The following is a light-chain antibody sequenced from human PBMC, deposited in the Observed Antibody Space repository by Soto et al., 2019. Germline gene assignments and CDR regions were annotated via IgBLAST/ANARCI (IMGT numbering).Light chain of an antibody. Sequence: DVQMTQSPSTLSASVGARVNIICRASQSIGTWLAWHQQKPGKAPNLLMFDASTLHTGVPSRFSGSGDGTEFTLSISSLQPDDSAIYFCRQYKTYTFGRGTRLEIK. CDR3: RQYKTYT. J-gene: IGKJ5*01. CDR2: DAS. V-gene: IGKV1-5*02. CDR1: QSIGTW.